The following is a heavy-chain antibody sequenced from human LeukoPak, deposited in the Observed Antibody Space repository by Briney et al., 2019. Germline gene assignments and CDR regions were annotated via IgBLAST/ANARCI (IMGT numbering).Heavy chain of an antibody. D-gene: IGHD3-10*01. CDR3: ARLPLGAFGEVLNFDS. CDR2: INDSGTT. J-gene: IGHJ4*02. Sequence: PSETMSLTCDISRGFFSGYYWGWIRQPPGKGLEWIGDINDSGTTKCNPTLKSRVTISVDTSKNQFSLKVKSVTAADTAVYYCARLPLGAFGEVLNFDSWGQGILVTVSS. CDR1: RGFFSGYY. V-gene: IGHV4-34*01.